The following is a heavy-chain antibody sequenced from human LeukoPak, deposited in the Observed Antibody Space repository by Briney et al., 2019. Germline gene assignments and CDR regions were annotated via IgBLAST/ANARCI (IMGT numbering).Heavy chain of an antibody. V-gene: IGHV3-23*01. CDR2: ISGSGGST. J-gene: IGHJ5*02. CDR1: GFTFSSYA. CDR3: AKDHLGLERRVRWFDP. D-gene: IGHD1-1*01. Sequence: PGGSLRLSCAASGFTFSSYAMSWVRQAPGKGLEWVSAISGSGGSTYYADSVKGRFTISRDNSKNTLYLQMNSLRAEDTAVYYCAKDHLGLERRVRWFDPWGQGTLVTVSS.